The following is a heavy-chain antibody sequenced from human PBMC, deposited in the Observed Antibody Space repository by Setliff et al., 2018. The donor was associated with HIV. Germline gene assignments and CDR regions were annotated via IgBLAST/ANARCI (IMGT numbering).Heavy chain of an antibody. D-gene: IGHD1-26*01. Sequence: SETRSLTCTVYAGSFSGYYWSWIRKPSGKGLEWIGEINHSGSTNYNPSLKSRVPISVDTSTNQFSLKLSSVTAADTAVYYCASGRRHEWELLLLAFDMWGQGTMVTVSS. CDR1: AGSFSGYY. CDR3: ASGRRHEWELLLLAFDM. J-gene: IGHJ3*02. CDR2: INHSGST. V-gene: IGHV4-34*01.